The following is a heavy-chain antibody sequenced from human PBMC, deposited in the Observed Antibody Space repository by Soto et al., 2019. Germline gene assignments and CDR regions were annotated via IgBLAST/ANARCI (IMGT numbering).Heavy chain of an antibody. V-gene: IGHV4-59*04. CDR1: GPSIRSYY. D-gene: IGHD3-22*01. CDR3: ARQASGYYYGWFDP. Sequence: SETLSLTCTLSGPSIRSYYWSWIRQPPGRGLEWIGHIFYSGGTFYTPSLKSRVTMSVDTSNSQFSLKLSSVTAADTAVYYCARQASGYYYGWFDPWGQGTLVTVSS. J-gene: IGHJ5*02. CDR2: IFYSGGT.